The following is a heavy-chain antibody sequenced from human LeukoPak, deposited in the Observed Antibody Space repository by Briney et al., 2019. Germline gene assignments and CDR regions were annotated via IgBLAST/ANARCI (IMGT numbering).Heavy chain of an antibody. Sequence: GASVKVSCKASGYSFTDYYMHWVRQAPGQGLEWMGWINPNSGGTNYAQKFQGRVTMTRDTSISTAYMELSRLRSDDTAVYYCARDLQTGGMIAFGGVITPGDYWGQGTLVTVSS. CDR3: ARDLQTGGMIAFGGVITPGDY. CDR1: GYSFTDYY. D-gene: IGHD3-16*02. CDR2: INPNSGGT. V-gene: IGHV1-2*02. J-gene: IGHJ4*02.